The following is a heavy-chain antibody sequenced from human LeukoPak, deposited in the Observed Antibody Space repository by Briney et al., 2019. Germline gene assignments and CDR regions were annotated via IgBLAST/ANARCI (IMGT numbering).Heavy chain of an antibody. CDR3: AKDRFAELSPFDY. D-gene: IGHD3-16*02. V-gene: IGHV3-23*01. CDR2: ISGSGGRT. Sequence: PGGSLRLSCAASGFTFSSYAMSWVRQAPGKGLEWVSAISGSGGRTYYTDSVKGRFTISRDNSKNTLYLQINSLRAEDTAVYYCAKDRFAELSPFDYWGQGTLVTVSS. J-gene: IGHJ4*02. CDR1: GFTFSSYA.